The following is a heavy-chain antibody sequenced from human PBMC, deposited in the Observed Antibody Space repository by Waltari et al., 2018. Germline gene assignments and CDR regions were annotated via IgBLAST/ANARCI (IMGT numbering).Heavy chain of an antibody. CDR1: GGSISSHY. Sequence: QVQLQESGPGLVKPSETLSLTCTVSGGSISSHYWSWIRQPPGKGREWIGYIYYSGSTTDNPSLKTRVTISVDTSKNQFSLKLSSVTAADTAVYYCACLGYCSGGSSHGNYYYMDVWGKGTTVTVSS. CDR3: ACLGYCSGGSSHGNYYYMDV. D-gene: IGHD2-15*01. V-gene: IGHV4-59*11. CDR2: IYYSGST. J-gene: IGHJ6*03.